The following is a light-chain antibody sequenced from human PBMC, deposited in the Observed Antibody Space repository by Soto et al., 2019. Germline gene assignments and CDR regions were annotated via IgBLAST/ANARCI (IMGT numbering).Light chain of an antibody. CDR1: QDIGND. CDR3: QQYNNLPIT. Sequence: DIQMTQSPSSLSASVGDRVTITYQASQDIGNDLDWYQQKPGKAPKLLIFDASILGAGVPSRFSGSGSGTDFTFTITSLQPEDIATYYCQQYNNLPITFGQVTRLEIK. CDR2: DAS. J-gene: IGKJ5*01. V-gene: IGKV1-33*01.